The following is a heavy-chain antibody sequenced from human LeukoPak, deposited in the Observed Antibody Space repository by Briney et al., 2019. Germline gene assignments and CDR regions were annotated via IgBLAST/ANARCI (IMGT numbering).Heavy chain of an antibody. V-gene: IGHV3-7*01. J-gene: IGHJ4*02. D-gene: IGHD5-12*01. Sequence: GGSLRLSCAASGFTFSSYWMSWVRQAPGKGLEWVANIKQDGSEKYYVDSVKGRFTISRDNSKNTLYLQMNSLRAEDTAVYYCAKDNSGYDFYNWGQGTLVTVSS. CDR1: GFTFSSYW. CDR2: IKQDGSEK. CDR3: AKDNSGYDFYN.